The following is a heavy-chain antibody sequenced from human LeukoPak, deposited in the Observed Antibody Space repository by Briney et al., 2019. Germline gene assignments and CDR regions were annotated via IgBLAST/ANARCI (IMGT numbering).Heavy chain of an antibody. Sequence: GGSLRLSCAASGFTFSSYWMSWVRQAPGKGLEWVANIKQDGSQKYYVGSVKGRFTISRDNTKNSLYLQMNSLRVDDTAVYYCAREQYGDHFDNWGQGTLVTVSS. CDR1: GFTFSSYW. V-gene: IGHV3-7*01. J-gene: IGHJ4*02. D-gene: IGHD4-17*01. CDR2: IKQDGSQK. CDR3: AREQYGDHFDN.